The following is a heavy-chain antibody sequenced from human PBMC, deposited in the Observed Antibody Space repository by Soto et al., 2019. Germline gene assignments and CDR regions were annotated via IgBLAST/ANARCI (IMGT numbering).Heavy chain of an antibody. CDR2: ISYDGSNK. V-gene: IGHV3-30*03. CDR1: GFTFSRYG. D-gene: IGHD3-22*01. Sequence: PGGSLRLSCAASGFTFSRYGMHWVRQAPGKGLEWVAVISYDGSNKYYADSVKGRFTISRDNAQNSLYLQMDSLRAEDTAVYYCARLVLEYYEISGFWFYWGQGT. J-gene: IGHJ4*02. CDR3: ARLVLEYYEISGFWFY.